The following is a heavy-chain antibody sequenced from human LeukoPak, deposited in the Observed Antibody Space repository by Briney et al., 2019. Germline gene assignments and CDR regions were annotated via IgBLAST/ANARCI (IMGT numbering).Heavy chain of an antibody. D-gene: IGHD5-24*01. J-gene: IGHJ4*02. CDR1: GGSISGSSFY. Sequence: SETLSLTCSVSGGSISGSSFYWGWIREPPGKGLEWIGTIYYSGSAYYNSSLKSRVTISVDTSKNQFSLKLSSVTAADTAVYYCARDGYNQLDYWRQGTLVTVSS. CDR2: IYYSGSA. CDR3: ARDGYNQLDY. V-gene: IGHV4-39*02.